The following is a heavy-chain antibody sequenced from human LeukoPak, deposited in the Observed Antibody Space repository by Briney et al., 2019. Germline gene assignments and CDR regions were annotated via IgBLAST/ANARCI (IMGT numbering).Heavy chain of an antibody. CDR1: GFMFSNYW. CDR3: ARDNDYHMDV. V-gene: IGHV3-7*01. CDR2: IKQGGSGR. D-gene: IGHD1-1*01. Sequence: GGSLRLSCITSGFMFSNYWMTWVRQAPGKGLEWVATIKQGGSGRNYVDSVKGRFIISRDSAKKSLYLQMNSLRAEDTAVYYCARDNDYHMDVWGKGTTVIVSS. J-gene: IGHJ6*03.